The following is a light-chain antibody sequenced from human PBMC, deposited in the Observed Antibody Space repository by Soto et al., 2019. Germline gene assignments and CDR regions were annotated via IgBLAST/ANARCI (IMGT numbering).Light chain of an antibody. Sequence: IQLTQSPSSLSASVGDRVTITFRASQSISNSLNWYQQKPGRAPKLLIYAASSLQSGVPSRFSGSGSGTDFILTISSLQPEDFATYYCQQSYSTPRDFGQGTRLEIK. J-gene: IGKJ5*01. V-gene: IGKV1-39*01. CDR2: AAS. CDR3: QQSYSTPRD. CDR1: QSISNS.